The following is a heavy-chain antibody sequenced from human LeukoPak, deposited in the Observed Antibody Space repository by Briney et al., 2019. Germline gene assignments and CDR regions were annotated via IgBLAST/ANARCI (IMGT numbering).Heavy chain of an antibody. CDR2: INPTAGNT. V-gene: IGHV1-46*01. CDR3: AIGYSYYYYYYMDV. J-gene: IGHJ6*03. CDR1: GYTFSNYY. Sequence: ASVKVSCKASGYTFSNYYLHWVRQAPGQGLEWMGLINPTAGNTYYAQRFQGRVTMTRNTSTSTVYMELSSLRSEDTAVYYCAIGYSYYYYYYMDVWGKGTTVTISS. D-gene: IGHD5-18*01.